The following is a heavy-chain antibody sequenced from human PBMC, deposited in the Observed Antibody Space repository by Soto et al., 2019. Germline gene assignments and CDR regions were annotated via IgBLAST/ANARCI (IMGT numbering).Heavy chain of an antibody. Sequence: SETLSLTCAVYGVSLSGNYWSWVRQFPGEGLEWIGQINYGGNTNYNPSLESRVTMSIDTSDKSLSLKLTFVTAADTAMYYCARRPDGFDIWGQGTMVTVSS. CDR1: GVSLSGNY. CDR3: ARRPDGFDI. CDR2: INYGGNT. V-gene: IGHV4-34*01. J-gene: IGHJ3*02.